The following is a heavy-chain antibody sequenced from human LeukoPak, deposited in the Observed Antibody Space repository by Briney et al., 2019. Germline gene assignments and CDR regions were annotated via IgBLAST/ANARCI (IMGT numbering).Heavy chain of an antibody. Sequence: PGGSLRLSCAVSGFTFDDYAMHWVRQAPGKGLEWVSGISWNSVNIGYADSVKGRFTISRDSAKNSLYLQMNSLRPEDTALYYCAKARTGSGMVAFDYWGQGTLITVSS. D-gene: IGHD1-26*01. CDR3: AKARTGSGMVAFDY. CDR2: ISWNSVNI. J-gene: IGHJ4*02. CDR1: GFTFDDYA. V-gene: IGHV3-9*01.